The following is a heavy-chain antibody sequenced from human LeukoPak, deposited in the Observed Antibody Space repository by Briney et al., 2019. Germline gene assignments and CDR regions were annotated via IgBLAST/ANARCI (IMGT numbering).Heavy chain of an antibody. CDR2: IYSGGST. V-gene: IGHV3-66*01. J-gene: IGHJ4*02. D-gene: IGHD3-22*01. CDR3: ARDRDYYDSSGPPFDY. CDR1: GFTVSSNY. Sequence: PGGSLRLSCAASGFTVSSNYMSWVRQAPGKGLEWVSVIYSGGSTYYADSVKGRFTISRDNSKNTLYLQMNSLRAEDTAVYYCARDRDYYDSSGPPFDYWGQGTLVTVSS.